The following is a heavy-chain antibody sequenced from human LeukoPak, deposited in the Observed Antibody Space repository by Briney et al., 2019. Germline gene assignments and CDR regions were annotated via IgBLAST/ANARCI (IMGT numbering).Heavy chain of an antibody. Sequence: PSETLSLTCAVYGGSFSGYYWSWIRQPPGKGLEWIGEISHSGSTNYNPSLKSRVTISVDTSKNQFSLKLSSVTAADTAVYYCARKGIYCGGDCYAPRYYYYYYMDVWGKGTTVTISS. V-gene: IGHV4-34*01. CDR2: ISHSGST. CDR1: GGSFSGYY. CDR3: ARKGIYCGGDCYAPRYYYYYYMDV. D-gene: IGHD2-21*02. J-gene: IGHJ6*03.